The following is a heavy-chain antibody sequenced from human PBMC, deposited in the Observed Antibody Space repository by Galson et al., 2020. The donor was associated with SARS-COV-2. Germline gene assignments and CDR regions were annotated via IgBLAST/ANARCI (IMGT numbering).Heavy chain of an antibody. J-gene: IGHJ4*02. CDR1: GFTFNSYA. D-gene: IGHD1-26*01. Sequence: GGSLRLSCAASGFTFNSYAMDWVRQAPGKGLEWVALISYDGTNKYYADSVKGRFTISRDNSKNTLYLQMSSLRAEDTAVYYCAETNSGSYYEPFDYWGQGTLVTVSS. V-gene: IGHV3-30*04. CDR2: ISYDGTNK. CDR3: AETNSGSYYEPFDY.